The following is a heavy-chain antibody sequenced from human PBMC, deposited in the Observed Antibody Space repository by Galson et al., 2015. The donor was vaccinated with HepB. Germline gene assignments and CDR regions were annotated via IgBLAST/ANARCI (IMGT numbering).Heavy chain of an antibody. V-gene: IGHV3-9*01. CDR3: AKGRQFNSGSYHDAFDI. J-gene: IGHJ3*02. CDR2: ISWNSGSI. D-gene: IGHD1-26*01. Sequence: SLRLSCAASGFTFDDYAMHWVRQAPGKGLEWVSGISWNSGSIGYADSVKGRFTISRDNAKNSLYLQMNSLRAEDTALYYCAKGRQFNSGSYHDAFDIWGQGTMVTVSS. CDR1: GFTFDDYA.